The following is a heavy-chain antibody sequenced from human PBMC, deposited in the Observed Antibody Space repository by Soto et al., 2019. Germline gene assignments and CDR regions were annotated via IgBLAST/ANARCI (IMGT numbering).Heavy chain of an antibody. D-gene: IGHD6-13*01. V-gene: IGHV3-15*07. Sequence: EVQLVESGGGLVKPGGSLRLSCAASGFTFSNAWMTWVRQAPGKGLVWVGRIKSKTDGGTTEYAAPVKGRFTISRDDSKNTLYLQMNSLKSVYTAVYYFTTVSREQQLLRFFFSYYYYGMDVWGQGTTVTVSS. CDR3: TTVSREQQLLRFFFSYYYYGMDV. CDR2: IKSKTDGGTT. CDR1: GFTFSNAW. J-gene: IGHJ6*02.